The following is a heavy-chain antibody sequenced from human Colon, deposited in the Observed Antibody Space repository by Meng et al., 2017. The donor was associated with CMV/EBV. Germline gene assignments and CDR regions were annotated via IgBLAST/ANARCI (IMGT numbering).Heavy chain of an antibody. Sequence: VACEAAGGSCAGYGVGWGRRGRGEGLGGGGGGGAATGRTDYAQKFQGTVTMTRDTSISTAYLELSRLTSDDTAVYYCASHSSYVWGSHHWGQGTLVTVSS. D-gene: IGHD3-16*01. CDR1: GGSCAGYG. CDR3: ASHSSYVWGSHH. V-gene: IGHV1-2*02. J-gene: IGHJ1*01. CDR2: GGAATGRT.